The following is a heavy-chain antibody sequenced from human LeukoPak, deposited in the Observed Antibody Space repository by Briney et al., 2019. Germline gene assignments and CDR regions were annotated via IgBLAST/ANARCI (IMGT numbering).Heavy chain of an antibody. CDR3: AKDSRSTLPRGRLDY. D-gene: IGHD2-21*02. CDR1: GFTFSSYA. Sequence: GGFLRLSCAASGFTFSSYAMSWVRQAPGKGLEWVSGISGSGGTTYYADSVKGRFTISRDNSKNTYLQMNSLRAEDTAAYYCAKDSRSTLPRGRLDYWGQGTLVTVSS. CDR2: ISGSGGTT. V-gene: IGHV3-23*01. J-gene: IGHJ4*02.